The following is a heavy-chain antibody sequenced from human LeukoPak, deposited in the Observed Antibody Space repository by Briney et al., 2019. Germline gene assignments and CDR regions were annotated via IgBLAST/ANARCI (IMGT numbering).Heavy chain of an antibody. D-gene: IGHD4-17*01. V-gene: IGHV3-30-3*01. CDR3: ARDMRAVTSWYYFDY. Sequence: GGSLRLSCAASGFTFSSYAMHWVRQAPGKGLEWVAVISYDGSNKYYADSVRGRFTISRDNSKNTLYLQMNSLRAEDTAVYYCARDMRAVTSWYYFDYWGQGTLATVSS. CDR2: ISYDGSNK. J-gene: IGHJ4*02. CDR1: GFTFSSYA.